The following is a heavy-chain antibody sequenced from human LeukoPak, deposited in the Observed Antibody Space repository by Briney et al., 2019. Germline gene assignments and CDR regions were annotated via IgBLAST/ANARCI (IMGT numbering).Heavy chain of an antibody. CDR3: AANVDTAMGDAFDI. D-gene: IGHD5-18*01. CDR2: IVVGSGNT. V-gene: IGHV1-58*02. Sequence: SVKVSCKASGFTFTSSAMQWVRQARGQRLEWIGWIVVGSGNTNYAQKFQERVTITRDMSTSTAYMELSSLRPEDTAVYYCAANVDTAMGDAFDIWGQGTMVTVSS. CDR1: GFTFTSSA. J-gene: IGHJ3*02.